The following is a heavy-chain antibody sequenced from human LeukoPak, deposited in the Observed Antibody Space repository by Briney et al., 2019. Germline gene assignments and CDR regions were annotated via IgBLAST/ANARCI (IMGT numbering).Heavy chain of an antibody. J-gene: IGHJ4*02. D-gene: IGHD2-21*01. CDR2: ITGSGDRT. Sequence: PGGSLRLSCTVSGFIFSNYGIKWVRQAPGKGLEWLSHITGSGDRTHYANSVKGRFTISRDNAKNSLFLQMDSLRAEDTAVYYCARENVVGTGAFDYWGQGTLVTVFS. V-gene: IGHV3-48*01. CDR1: GFIFSNYG. CDR3: ARENVVGTGAFDY.